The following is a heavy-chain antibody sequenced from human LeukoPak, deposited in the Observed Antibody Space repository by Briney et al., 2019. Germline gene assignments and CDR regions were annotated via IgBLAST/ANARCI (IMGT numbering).Heavy chain of an antibody. D-gene: IGHD3-16*02. CDR1: GGSFSGYS. Sequence: PSETLSLTCAVYGGSFSGYSWSWIRQPPGKGLEWIGEINHSGSTNYNPSLKSRVTISVDTSKNQFSLKLSSVTAADTAVYYCARGQDYDYVWGSYRWYFDLWGRGTPVTVSS. CDR3: ARGQDYDYVWGSYRWYFDL. CDR2: INHSGST. J-gene: IGHJ2*01. V-gene: IGHV4-34*01.